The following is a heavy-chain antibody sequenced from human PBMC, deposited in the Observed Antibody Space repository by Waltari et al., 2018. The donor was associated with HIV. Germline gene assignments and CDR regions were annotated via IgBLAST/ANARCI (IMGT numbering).Heavy chain of an antibody. CDR2: INHSGST. V-gene: IGHV4-34*01. D-gene: IGHD6-6*01. Sequence: QVQLQQWGAGLLKPSETLSLTCAVYGGSFSGYYWSWIRQPPGKGLEWIGEINHSGSTNYNPSLKSRVTISVDTSKNQFSLKLSSVTAADTAVYYCARAPGRQLVLYYYMDVWGKGTTVAVSS. CDR3: ARAPGRQLVLYYYMDV. J-gene: IGHJ6*03. CDR1: GGSFSGYY.